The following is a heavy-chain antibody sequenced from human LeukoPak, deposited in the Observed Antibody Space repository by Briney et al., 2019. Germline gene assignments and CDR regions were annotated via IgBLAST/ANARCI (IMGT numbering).Heavy chain of an antibody. J-gene: IGHJ4*02. V-gene: IGHV3-66*02. CDR1: GFTVSSNY. CDR2: IYSGGST. CDR3: ARDGPLGAFDY. Sequence: PGGSLRLSCAASGFTVSSNYMSWVRQAPGKGLEWVSVIYSGGSTYYAESVKGRFTISRDNSKNTLYLQMNSLRAEDTAVYYCARDGPLGAFDYWGQGTLVTVSS.